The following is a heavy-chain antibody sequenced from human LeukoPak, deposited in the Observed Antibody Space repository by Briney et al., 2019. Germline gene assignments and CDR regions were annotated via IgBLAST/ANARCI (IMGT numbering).Heavy chain of an antibody. J-gene: IGHJ4*02. V-gene: IGHV3-7*01. CDR3: ARVWEWELLDY. Sequence: GXXLRLSCAASGFTFSSYWMSWVRQAPGKGLEWVANIKQDGSEKYYVDSVKGRFTISRDNAKNSLYLQMNSLRAEDTAVYYCARVWEWELLDYWGQGTLVTVSS. CDR2: IKQDGSEK. CDR1: GFTFSSYW. D-gene: IGHD1-26*01.